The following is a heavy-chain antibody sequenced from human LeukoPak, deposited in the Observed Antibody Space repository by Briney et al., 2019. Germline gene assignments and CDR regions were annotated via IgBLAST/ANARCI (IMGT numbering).Heavy chain of an antibody. CDR1: GGTFSSYA. D-gene: IGHD6-13*01. V-gene: IGHV1-69*13. CDR3: ARGFRSSSWYVPVDY. J-gene: IGHJ4*02. Sequence: ASVKVSCKASGGTFSSYAISWVRQAPGQGLEWMGGIIPIFGTANYAQKFQGRVTITADESTSTAYMELSSLRSEDTAVYYCARGFRSSSWYVPVDYWGQGTLVTVSS. CDR2: IIPIFGTA.